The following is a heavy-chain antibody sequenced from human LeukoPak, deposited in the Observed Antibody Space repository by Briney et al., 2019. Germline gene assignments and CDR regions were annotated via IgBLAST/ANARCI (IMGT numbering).Heavy chain of an antibody. CDR3: ATGVVVPAAASENYYYMDV. J-gene: IGHJ6*03. CDR1: GYTLTELS. V-gene: IGHV1-24*01. D-gene: IGHD2-2*01. CDR2: FDPEDGET. Sequence: GASVKVSCQVSGYTLTELSMHWVRQAPGKGLEWMGGFDPEDGETIYAQKFQGRVTMTEDTSTDTAYMELSSLRSEDTAVYYCATGVVVPAAASENYYYMDVWGKGTTVTVSS.